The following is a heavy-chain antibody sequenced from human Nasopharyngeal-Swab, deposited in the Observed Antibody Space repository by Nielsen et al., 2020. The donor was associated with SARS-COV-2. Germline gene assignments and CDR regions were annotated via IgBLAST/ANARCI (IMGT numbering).Heavy chain of an antibody. CDR2: INHSGST. D-gene: IGHD3-10*01. CDR1: GGSFSGYY. V-gene: IGHV4-34*01. J-gene: IGHJ6*02. CDR3: ARDTPPTNYYGSGSSQPYYYYYGMDV. Sequence: GSLRLSCAVYGGSFSGYYWSRIRQPPGKGLEWIGEINHSGSTNYNPSLKSRVTISVDTSKNQFSLKLSSVTAADTAVYYCARDTPPTNYYGSGSSQPYYYYYGMDVWGQGTTVTVSS.